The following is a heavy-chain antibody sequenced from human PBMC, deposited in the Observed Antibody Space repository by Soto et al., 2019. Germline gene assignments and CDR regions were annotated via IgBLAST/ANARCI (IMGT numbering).Heavy chain of an antibody. CDR1: GGPFSGYY. D-gene: IGHD6-13*01. CDR2: INHSGST. V-gene: IGHV4-34*01. Sequence: SETLSLTCAVYGGPFSGYYWSWIRQPPGKGLEWIGEINHSGSTNYNPSLKSRVTISVDTSKNQFSLKLSSVTAADTAVYYCARVPRTSSSWLYYYYGMDVWGQGTTVTVSS. CDR3: ARVPRTSSSWLYYYYGMDV. J-gene: IGHJ6*02.